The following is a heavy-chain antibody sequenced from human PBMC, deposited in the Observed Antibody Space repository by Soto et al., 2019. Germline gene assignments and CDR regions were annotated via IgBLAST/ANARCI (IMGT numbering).Heavy chain of an antibody. CDR2: ISAHNGNT. Sequence: QVHLVQSGAEVKKPGASVKVSFKASGYTFTSSGSTWVRQAPGQGLEWMGWISAHNGNTDYAKKLQGRVIVTRDTSTSTAYMELRSLKSDDTDVYYWARGRYGDYWGQGALVTVSS. CDR1: GYTFTSSG. CDR3: ARGRYGDY. J-gene: IGHJ4*02. D-gene: IGHD1-1*01. V-gene: IGHV1-18*01.